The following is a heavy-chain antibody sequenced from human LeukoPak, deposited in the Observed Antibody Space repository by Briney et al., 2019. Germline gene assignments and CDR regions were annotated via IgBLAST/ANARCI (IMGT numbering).Heavy chain of an antibody. Sequence: SETLSLTCTVSGGSISSSSYYWGWIRQPPGKGLEWIGYIYYSGSANYNPSLKSRVTMSVDTSKSQFSLKLSSVTPADTAVYYCSRMKDGYNDDWGQGTLVTVSS. V-gene: IGHV4-61*05. J-gene: IGHJ4*02. CDR3: SRMKDGYNDD. CDR1: GGSISSSSYY. D-gene: IGHD5-24*01. CDR2: IYYSGSA.